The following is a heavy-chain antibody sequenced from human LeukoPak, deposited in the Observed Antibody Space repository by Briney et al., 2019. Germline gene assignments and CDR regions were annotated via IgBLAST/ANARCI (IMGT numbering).Heavy chain of an antibody. Sequence: GGSLRLSCAASGFTISDYYMSWIRQAPGKGLEWVSYISSSSSYIYYADSVKGRFTISRDNAKNSLYLQMNSLRAEDTAVYYCASRGPNWNVDYWGQGTLVTVSS. J-gene: IGHJ4*02. D-gene: IGHD1-1*01. CDR3: ASRGPNWNVDY. CDR1: GFTISDYY. V-gene: IGHV3-11*06. CDR2: ISSSSSYI.